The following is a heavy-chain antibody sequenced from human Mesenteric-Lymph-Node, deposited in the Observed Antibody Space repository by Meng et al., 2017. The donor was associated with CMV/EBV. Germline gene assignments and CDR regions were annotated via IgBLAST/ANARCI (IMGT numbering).Heavy chain of an antibody. V-gene: IGHV3-30*02. Sequence: GESLKISCAASGFSFNSYGMHWVRQAPGKGLEWVAFIRYDGSKQYYGDSVKGRFTISRDNPKKMLHLQMNNLRAEDTAVYYCVRDKPYGLRSDYWIYWGQGTLVTVSS. J-gene: IGHJ4*02. D-gene: IGHD3-3*01. CDR1: GFSFNSYG. CDR2: IRYDGSKQ. CDR3: VRDKPYGLRSDYWIY.